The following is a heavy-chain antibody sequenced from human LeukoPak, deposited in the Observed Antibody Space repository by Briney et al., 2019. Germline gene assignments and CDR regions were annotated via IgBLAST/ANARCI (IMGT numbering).Heavy chain of an antibody. CDR2: ISSSSSYI. Sequence: PGGSLRLSCAASGFTFSSYSMNWVRQAPGKGLEWVSSISSSSSYIYYADSVKGRFTISRDNAKNSLYLQMNSLRAEDTAVYYCASPLIVVVPAAVGYYMDVWGKGTTVTVSS. V-gene: IGHV3-21*01. CDR3: ASPLIVVVPAAVGYYMDV. CDR1: GFTFSSYS. D-gene: IGHD2-2*01. J-gene: IGHJ6*03.